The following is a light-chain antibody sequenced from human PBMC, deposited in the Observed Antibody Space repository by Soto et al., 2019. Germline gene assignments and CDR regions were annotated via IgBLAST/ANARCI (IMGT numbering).Light chain of an antibody. CDR3: MQALQTPWM. J-gene: IGKJ1*01. V-gene: IGKV2-28*01. CDR1: QSLLHSNGYNY. Sequence: DIVMTQSPLSLPVTPGEPASISCRSSQSLLHSNGYNYLDWYLQKPVQSPQLLIYLGSNRVSGVPDRFSGSGSGTDFTLKISRVEAEDVGVYYCMQALQTPWMFGQGTKVEIK. CDR2: LGS.